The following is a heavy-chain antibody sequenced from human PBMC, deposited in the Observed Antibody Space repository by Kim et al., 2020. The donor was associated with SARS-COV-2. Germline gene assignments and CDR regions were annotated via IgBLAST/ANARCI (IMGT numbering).Heavy chain of an antibody. V-gene: IGHV3-23*01. CDR1: GFTFSSYA. Sequence: LSLTCAASGFTFSSYAMSWVRQAPGKGLEWVSAISGSGGSTYYADSVKGRFTISRDNSKNTLYLQMNSLRAEDTAVYYCAKGRYCSGGSCYYFDYWGQGTLVTVSS. J-gene: IGHJ4*02. D-gene: IGHD2-15*01. CDR3: AKGRYCSGGSCYYFDY. CDR2: ISGSGGST.